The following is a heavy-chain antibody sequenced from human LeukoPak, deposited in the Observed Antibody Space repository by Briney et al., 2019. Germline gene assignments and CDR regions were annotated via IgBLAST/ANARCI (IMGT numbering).Heavy chain of an antibody. D-gene: IGHD2/OR15-2a*01. CDR1: GFSFSSNT. Sequence: GGSLRLSCAGSGFSFSSNTMSWVRQAPGRGLEWVSAISNNGGRTDYADSVKGRFTISRDNTKSTLYLHMDSLRAEDTAVYYCARDEDTSALSEYWGQGTLVTVSS. J-gene: IGHJ4*02. CDR3: ARDEDTSALSEY. V-gene: IGHV3-23*01. CDR2: ISNNGGRT.